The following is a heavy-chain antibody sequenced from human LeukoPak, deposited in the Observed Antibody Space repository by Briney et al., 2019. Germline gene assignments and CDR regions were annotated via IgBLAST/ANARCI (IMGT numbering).Heavy chain of an antibody. CDR2: ISYDGSNK. CDR1: GFTFSSYA. J-gene: IGHJ4*01. Sequence: PGGSLRLSCAASGFTFSSYAMHWVRQAPGKGLEWVAVISYDGSNKYYADSVKGRFTISRDNSKNTLYLQMNSLRAEDTAVYYCAIDPSRLYFDYWGHGTLVTVSS. CDR3: AIDPSRLYFDY. V-gene: IGHV3-30*04. D-gene: IGHD6-25*01.